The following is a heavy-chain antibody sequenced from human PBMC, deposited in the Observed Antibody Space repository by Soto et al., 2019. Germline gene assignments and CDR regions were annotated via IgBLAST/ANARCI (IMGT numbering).Heavy chain of an antibody. D-gene: IGHD3-10*01. CDR1: RFTFSSYA. Sequence: EVQLLESGGGLVQPGGSLRLSCVASRFTFSSYAMTWVRQAPGKGLEWVSTISGSGGRTYYADSVKGRFTISRDNSKNTLYRKMNSLRAEDTAVYYCAKESQLLSYFDYWGQGTLATVSS. CDR3: AKESQLLSYFDY. CDR2: ISGSGGRT. V-gene: IGHV3-23*01. J-gene: IGHJ4*02.